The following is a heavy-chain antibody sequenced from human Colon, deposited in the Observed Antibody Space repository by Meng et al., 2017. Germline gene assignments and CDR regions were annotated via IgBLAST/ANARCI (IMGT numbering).Heavy chain of an antibody. V-gene: IGHV1-69*05. CDR1: GYTLSSYA. J-gene: IGHJ3*02. CDR2: ISAIFGTT. D-gene: IGHD3-10*01. Sequence: SVKVSCKASGYTLSSYAISWVRQAPGQGLEWMGGISAIFGTTNYAQKFQGRVTITTDESTSTAYMELSSLRSDDTAVYYCAASYASGCYYNPYDAFDIWGQGTMVTVSS. CDR3: AASYASGCYYNPYDAFDI.